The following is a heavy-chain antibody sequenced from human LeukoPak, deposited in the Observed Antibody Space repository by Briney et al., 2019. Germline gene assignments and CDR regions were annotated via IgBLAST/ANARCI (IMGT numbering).Heavy chain of an antibody. CDR2: ISWNSGSI. Sequence: GGSLRLSCAASGFTFDDYAMHWVRQAPGKGLEWVSGISWNSGSIGYADSVKGRFTISRDNSKNTLYLQMNSLRAEDTAVYYYAKISGSYLTYFDYWGQGTLVTVSS. D-gene: IGHD1-26*01. CDR1: GFTFDDYA. CDR3: AKISGSYLTYFDY. V-gene: IGHV3-9*01. J-gene: IGHJ4*02.